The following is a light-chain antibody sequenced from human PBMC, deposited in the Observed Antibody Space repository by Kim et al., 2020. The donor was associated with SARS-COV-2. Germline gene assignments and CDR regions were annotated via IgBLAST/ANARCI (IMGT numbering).Light chain of an antibody. CDR1: QSVSHH. CDR3: KKRDSWPPLK. Sequence: EIVLTQSPATLSLSPGERATLSCRASQSVSHHLAWYQQKRGQAPRLLIYDASNRATGIPARFSGSGSGTDFNLTINSLGPEDLAVYYCKKRDSWPPLKFGGGTTMEIK. J-gene: IGKJ4*01. CDR2: DAS. V-gene: IGKV3-11*01.